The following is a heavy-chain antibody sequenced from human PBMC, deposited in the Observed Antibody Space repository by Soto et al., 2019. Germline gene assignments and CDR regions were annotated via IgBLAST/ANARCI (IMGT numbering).Heavy chain of an antibody. J-gene: IGHJ4*02. CDR3: GRGDPPDC. CDR2: IRQDGGEK. CDR1: RFTFSDYW. Sequence: QPGGSLRLSCAASRFTFSDYWMTWVRQAPGKGLEWVANIRQDGGEKFYVDSVRGRFTISRDNAQNSLYLQLNTLRAEDTAVYYCGRGDPPDCWGQGTQVTVSS. V-gene: IGHV3-7*03.